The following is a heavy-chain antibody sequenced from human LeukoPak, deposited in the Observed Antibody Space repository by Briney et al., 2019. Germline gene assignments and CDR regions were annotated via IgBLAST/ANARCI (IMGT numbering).Heavy chain of an antibody. Sequence: PGGSLRLSCAASGFTFSSHGMHWVRQAPGKGLEWVTAIWYDGSNKYYADSVKGRFTTSRDNSKNTLYLQMNSLRAEDTAVYYCARGQFYKAHDYGDNHDAFDVWGQGTMVTVSS. CDR1: GFTFSSHG. CDR2: IWYDGSNK. D-gene: IGHD4-17*01. V-gene: IGHV3-33*01. CDR3: ARGQFYKAHDYGDNHDAFDV. J-gene: IGHJ3*01.